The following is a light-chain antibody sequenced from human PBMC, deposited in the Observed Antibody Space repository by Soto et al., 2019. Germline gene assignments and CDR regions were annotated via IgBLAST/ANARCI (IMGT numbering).Light chain of an antibody. CDR2: AAS. V-gene: IGKV3-15*01. J-gene: IGKJ1*01. CDR1: QNVRSN. CDR3: QQYHFLWT. Sequence: EIMVTQSPGTLSASQGERVTLSWRASQNVRSNLAWYQKKPGQAPRLLIYAASTRATGVPARLSGSGFGTPFTLNISCLQSEDSAFYYCQQYHFLWTFGQGTKVEV.